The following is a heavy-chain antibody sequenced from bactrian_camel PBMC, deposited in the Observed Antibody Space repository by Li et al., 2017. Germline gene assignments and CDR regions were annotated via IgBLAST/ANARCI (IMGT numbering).Heavy chain of an antibody. D-gene: IGHD2*01. CDR3: ARAYNSGVYGISAPDYEYNY. CDR1: GFTFSYTH. CDR2: ISSDGSVT. J-gene: IGHJ4*01. Sequence: VQLVESGGGLVQPGGSLRLSCAASGFTFSYTHMSWVRQGPGKGLEWVSAISSDGSVTYYEDSVKGRFSISRDNAKNTLSLRLNSLETEDTAIYYCARAYNSGVYGISAPDYEYNYWGQGTQVTVS. V-gene: IGHV3S40*01.